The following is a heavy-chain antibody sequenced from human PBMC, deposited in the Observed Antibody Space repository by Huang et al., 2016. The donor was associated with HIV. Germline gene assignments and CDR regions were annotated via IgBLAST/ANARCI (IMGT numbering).Heavy chain of an antibody. Sequence: QVQLVQSGVEVKKPGASVKVSCKASGYTFTSYGISWVRQAPGQGLEWMGWIIAYKGVTNYAQNVQGRVTMTTDTSTSTAYMELRSLRSDDTAVYYCARDSPLLGVVIVVVPTAPNAFDIWGQGTMVTVSS. J-gene: IGHJ3*02. CDR1: GYTFTSYG. CDR3: ARDSPLLGVVIVVVPTAPNAFDI. V-gene: IGHV1-18*01. CDR2: IIAYKGVT. D-gene: IGHD2-2*01.